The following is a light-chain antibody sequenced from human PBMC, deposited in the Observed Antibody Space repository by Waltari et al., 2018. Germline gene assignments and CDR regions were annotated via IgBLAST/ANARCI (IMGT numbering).Light chain of an antibody. J-gene: IGLJ2*01. CDR3: SSYAGRNTL. V-gene: IGLV2-8*01. CDR1: SSDVGGYNY. CDR2: EVS. Sequence: QSALTQPPSASGAPGQSVTISCTGTSSDVGGYNYVSWYQQHPGEAPKLLIYEVSKRPSGVPIHLPGSKSGNTASLTVSGLQAEDEGDYYCSSYAGRNTLFGGGTKLTVL.